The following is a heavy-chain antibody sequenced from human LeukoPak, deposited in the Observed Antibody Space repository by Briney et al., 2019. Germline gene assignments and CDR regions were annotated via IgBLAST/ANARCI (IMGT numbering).Heavy chain of an antibody. D-gene: IGHD5-18*01. V-gene: IGHV3-7*01. CDR2: IKQDESEK. J-gene: IGHJ4*02. CDR3: ASEGEVGYAYFY. Sequence: GGSLRLSCAASEFTFSNYWMSWVRQAPGKGLEWVANIKQDESEKNYVDSVKGRLTISRDNAKNSLYLQMNSLRAEDTAVYYCASEGEVGYAYFYWGQGTLVTVSS. CDR1: EFTFSNYW.